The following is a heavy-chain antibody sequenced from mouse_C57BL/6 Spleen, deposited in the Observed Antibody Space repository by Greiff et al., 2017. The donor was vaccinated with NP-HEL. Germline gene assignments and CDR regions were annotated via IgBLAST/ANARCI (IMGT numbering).Heavy chain of an antibody. CDR3: ARGGSYDRNWYFDV. V-gene: IGHV1-19*01. CDR2: INPYNGGT. J-gene: IGHJ1*03. CDR1: GYTFTDYY. D-gene: IGHD2-12*01. Sequence: EVQLQQSGPVLVKPGASVKMSCKASGYTFTDYYMNWVKQSHGKSLEWIGVINPYNGGTSYNQKFKGKATLTVDKSSSTAYMELNSLTSEDSAVYYGARGGSYDRNWYFDVWGTGTTVTVSS.